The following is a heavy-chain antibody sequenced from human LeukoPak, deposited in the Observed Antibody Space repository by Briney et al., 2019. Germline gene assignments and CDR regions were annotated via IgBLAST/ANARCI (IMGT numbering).Heavy chain of an antibody. Sequence: PSETLSLTCAVYGGSFSGDYWSWIRQPPGKGLEWIGEINHSGSTNYNPSLKSRVTISVDTSKNQFSLKLSSVTAADTAVYYCARGPQGTWIQLWKFDYWGQGTLVTVSS. CDR2: INHSGST. CDR1: GGSFSGDY. V-gene: IGHV4-34*01. D-gene: IGHD5-18*01. CDR3: ARGPQGTWIQLWKFDY. J-gene: IGHJ4*02.